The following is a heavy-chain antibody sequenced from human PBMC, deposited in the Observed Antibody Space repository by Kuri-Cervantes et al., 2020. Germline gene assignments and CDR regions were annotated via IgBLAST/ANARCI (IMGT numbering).Heavy chain of an antibody. CDR1: GGTFSSYA. V-gene: IGHV1-69*13. J-gene: IGHJ6*02. CDR2: IIPIFGTA. CDR3: ARDRGLLLLWFGESGNYYGMDV. D-gene: IGHD3-10*01. Sequence: SVKVSCKASGGTFSSYATSWVRQAPGQGLEWMGGIIPIFGTANYAQKFQGRVTITADESTSTAYMELSSLRSEDTAVYYCARDRGLLLLWFGESGNYYGMDVWGQGTTVTVSS.